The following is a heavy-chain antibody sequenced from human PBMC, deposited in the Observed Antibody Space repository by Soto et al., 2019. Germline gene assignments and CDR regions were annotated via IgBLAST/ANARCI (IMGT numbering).Heavy chain of an antibody. Sequence: QVQLQESGPGLVKPSETLSLTCTVSGGSISSYYWSWIRQPPGKGLEWIGYIYYSGSTNYNPSLKSRVTISVDTYKNQYYLKLSSVTAADTAVYYCTRVRWNYYDSSGYYSGEYYFDYWGQRTLVTVSS. CDR3: TRVRWNYYDSSGYYSGEYYFDY. J-gene: IGHJ4*02. D-gene: IGHD3-22*01. CDR2: IYYSGST. CDR1: GGSISSYY. V-gene: IGHV4-59*01.